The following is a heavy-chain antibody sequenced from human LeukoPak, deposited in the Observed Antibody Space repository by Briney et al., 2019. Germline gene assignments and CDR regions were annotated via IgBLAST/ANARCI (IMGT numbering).Heavy chain of an antibody. Sequence: SETLSLTCAVYGGSFTEYHWSWIRQPPGKSLEWIGEINYTGRTHYNPSLTSRVTISIDMSERQFSLRLTSVTAADTAVYYCARERRVEVSARQTVAFDMWAQGTMVIVPS. J-gene: IGHJ3*02. CDR3: ARERRVEVSARQTVAFDM. V-gene: IGHV4-34*01. CDR1: GGSFTEYH. CDR2: INYTGRT. D-gene: IGHD5/OR15-5a*01.